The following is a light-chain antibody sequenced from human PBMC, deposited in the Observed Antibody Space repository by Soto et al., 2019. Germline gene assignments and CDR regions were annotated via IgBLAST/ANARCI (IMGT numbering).Light chain of an antibody. CDR2: GTS. CDR1: QSVSSN. CDR3: HQDFNLPWT. J-gene: IGKJ1*01. V-gene: IGKV3D-15*02. Sequence: EIMMTQSPATLSVSPGERATLSCRASQSVSSNLAWYQQKPGQAPRLLIYGTSTRATGIPVRFSGSGSGTDFTLTISSLQPEDFAVYFCHQDFNLPWTFGQGTKVDI.